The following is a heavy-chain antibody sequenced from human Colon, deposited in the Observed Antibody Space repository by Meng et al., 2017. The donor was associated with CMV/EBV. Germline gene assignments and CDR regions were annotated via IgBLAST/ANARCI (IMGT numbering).Heavy chain of an antibody. CDR1: GFAFADYS. Sequence: GESLKISCVASGFAFADYSMSWVRQAPGKGLEWVSGIDWSGEKTGYADSVKGRFTISRDNSKNTLYLQMNSLRAEDTAVYYCAKDLWTTGTYFDYWGQGTLVTVSS. V-gene: IGHV3-20*04. CDR2: IDWSGEKT. CDR3: AKDLWTTGTYFDY. D-gene: IGHD1-1*01. J-gene: IGHJ4*02.